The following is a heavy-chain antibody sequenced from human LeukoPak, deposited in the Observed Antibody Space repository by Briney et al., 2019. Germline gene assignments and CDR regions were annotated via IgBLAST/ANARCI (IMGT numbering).Heavy chain of an antibody. CDR2: ISYDGSNE. Sequence: GGSLRLSCAASGFTFSSYCMHWVRQAPGKGLEWVAGISYDGSNEYYADSAKGRFTISRDNVKNTLYLQINSLRAEDTAVYYCTKNYYGSGTDDAFDIWGQGTMVTVSS. J-gene: IGHJ3*02. V-gene: IGHV3-30*18. CDR3: TKNYYGSGTDDAFDI. D-gene: IGHD3-10*01. CDR1: GFTFSSYC.